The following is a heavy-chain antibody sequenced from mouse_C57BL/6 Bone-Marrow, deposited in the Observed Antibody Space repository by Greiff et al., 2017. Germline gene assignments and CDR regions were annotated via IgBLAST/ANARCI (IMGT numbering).Heavy chain of an antibody. J-gene: IGHJ4*01. CDR3: ARIRGRFITTVVAPYYYAMDY. Sequence: QVQLKESGPGILQPSQTLSLTCSFSGFSLSTFGMGVGWIRQPSGKGLEWLAHIWWDDDKYYNPALKSRLTISKDTSKNQVFLKIANVDTADTATYYCARIRGRFITTVVAPYYYAMDYWGQGTSVTVSS. D-gene: IGHD1-1*01. CDR2: IWWDDDK. V-gene: IGHV8-8*01. CDR1: GFSLSTFGMG.